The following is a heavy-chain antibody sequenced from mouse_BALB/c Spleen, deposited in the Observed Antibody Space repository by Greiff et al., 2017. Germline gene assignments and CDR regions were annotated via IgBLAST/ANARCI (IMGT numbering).Heavy chain of an antibody. J-gene: IGHJ1*01. CDR2: IWTGGGT. Sequence: VKLQESGPGLVAPSQSLSITCTVSGFSSTSYDISWIRQPPGKGLEWLGVIWTGGGTNYNSAFMSRLSISKDNSKSQVFLKMNSLQTDDTAIYYCVRDGYGNYWYFDVWGAGTTVTVSS. CDR3: VRDGYGNYWYFDV. V-gene: IGHV2-9-2*01. D-gene: IGHD2-10*02. CDR1: GFSSTSYD.